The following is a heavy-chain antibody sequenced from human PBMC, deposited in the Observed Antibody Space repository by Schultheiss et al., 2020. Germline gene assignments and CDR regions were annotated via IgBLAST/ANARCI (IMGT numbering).Heavy chain of an antibody. Sequence: SETLSLTCTVSGGSISSSTYYWSWLRQPPGKGLEWIGYIYYSGSTNYNPSLKSRVTISVDTSKNQFSLKLSSVTAADTAVYYCARVRSGYNYYYYYYMDVWGKGTTVTVSS. CDR1: GGSISSSTYY. CDR3: ARVRSGYNYYYYYYMDV. J-gene: IGHJ6*03. CDR2: IYYSGST. D-gene: IGHD3-3*01. V-gene: IGHV4-61*01.